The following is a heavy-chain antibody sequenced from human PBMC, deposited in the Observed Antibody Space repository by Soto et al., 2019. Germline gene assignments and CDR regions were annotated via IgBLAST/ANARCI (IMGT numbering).Heavy chain of an antibody. V-gene: IGHV6-1*01. Sequence: SQTLSLTCAISGDSVSRNSAFWNWIRKSQSRGLEWLGSTYYRSKWYNDYAVSVKSRITINPDTSKNQFSLQLNSVTPEDTAVYYCARGDCSGGSCYSISYYYYGMDVWGQGTTVTVSS. CDR2: TYYRSKWYN. CDR3: ARGDCSGGSCYSISYYYYGMDV. D-gene: IGHD2-15*01. J-gene: IGHJ6*02. CDR1: GDSVSRNSAF.